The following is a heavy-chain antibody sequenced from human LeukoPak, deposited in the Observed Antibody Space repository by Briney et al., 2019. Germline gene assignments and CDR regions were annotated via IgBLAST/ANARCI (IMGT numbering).Heavy chain of an antibody. D-gene: IGHD3-22*01. V-gene: IGHV3-66*01. CDR2: IYSGGST. J-gene: IGHJ4*02. Sequence: GGSLRLSCAASGFTVSSNYMSWVRQAPGKGLEWVSVIYSGGSTYYADSVKGRFTISRENSKNTLYLQMNSLRAEDTAVYYCARGGYGIYYDSSGYYYWGQGTLVTVSS. CDR3: ARGGYGIYYDSSGYYY. CDR1: GFTVSSNY.